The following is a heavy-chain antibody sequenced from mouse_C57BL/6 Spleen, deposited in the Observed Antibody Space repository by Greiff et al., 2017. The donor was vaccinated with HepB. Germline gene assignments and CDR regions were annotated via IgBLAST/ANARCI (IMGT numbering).Heavy chain of an antibody. J-gene: IGHJ3*01. Sequence: QVQLKQPGAELVKPGASVKLSCKASGYTFTSYWMQWVKQRPGQGLEWIGEIDPSDSYTNYNQKFKGKATLTVDTSSSTAYMQLSSLTSEDSAVYYCAHDGYLPLAYWGQGTLVTVSA. CDR3: AHDGYLPLAY. CDR2: IDPSDSYT. D-gene: IGHD2-3*01. CDR1: GYTFTSYW. V-gene: IGHV1-50*01.